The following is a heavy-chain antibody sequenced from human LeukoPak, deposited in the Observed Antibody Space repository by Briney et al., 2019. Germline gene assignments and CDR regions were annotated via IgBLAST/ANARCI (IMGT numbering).Heavy chain of an antibody. V-gene: IGHV3-21*01. D-gene: IGHD5-24*01. CDR3: ARGDGYEPDHDAFDI. J-gene: IGHJ3*02. CDR2: ISSSSSYI. CDR1: KFTFSDYG. Sequence: GGSLRLSCAASKFTFSDYGMNWVRQAPGKGLEWVSSISSSSSYIYYADSVKGRFTISRDNAKNSLYLQMNSLRAEDTAVYYCARGDGYEPDHDAFDIWGQGTMVTVSS.